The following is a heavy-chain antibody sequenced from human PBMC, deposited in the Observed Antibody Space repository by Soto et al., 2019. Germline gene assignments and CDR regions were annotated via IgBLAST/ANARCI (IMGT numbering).Heavy chain of an antibody. Sequence: GASVKVSCKASGYTFTSYGISWVRQAPGQGLEWMGWISAYNGNTNYAQKLQGRVTTTTDTSTSTAYMELRSLRSDDTAVYYCASAKSSGWYHDAFDIWGQGTMVTVSS. D-gene: IGHD6-19*01. J-gene: IGHJ3*02. V-gene: IGHV1-18*01. CDR3: ASAKSSGWYHDAFDI. CDR2: ISAYNGNT. CDR1: GYTFTSYG.